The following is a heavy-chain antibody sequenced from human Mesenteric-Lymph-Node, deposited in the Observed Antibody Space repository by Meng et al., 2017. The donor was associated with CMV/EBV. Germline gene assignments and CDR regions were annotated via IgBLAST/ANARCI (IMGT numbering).Heavy chain of an antibody. V-gene: IGHV3-23*01. CDR3: ARDSGYSGYSDVGYFDY. CDR2: ISGSGGST. J-gene: IGHJ4*02. D-gene: IGHD5-12*01. Sequence: GESLKISCAASGFTFSSYAMSWVRQAPGKGLEWVSAISGSGGSTYYADSVKGRFTISRDNAKNSLYLQMNSLRAEDTAVYYCARDSGYSGYSDVGYFDYWGQGTLVTVSS. CDR1: GFTFSSYA.